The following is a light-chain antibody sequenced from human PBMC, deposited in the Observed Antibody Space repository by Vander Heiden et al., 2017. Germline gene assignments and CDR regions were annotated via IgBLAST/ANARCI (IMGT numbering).Light chain of an antibody. J-gene: IGKJ4*01. Sequence: EIVLTQSPGTLSLYPGETATLSCRASQSVSSSYLAWYQQKPGQAPRLLIYGASSRATGIPDRFSGSGSGTDFTLTISRLEPVDFAVYYCQQYGSSPLTFGGGTKVEIK. CDR3: QQYGSSPLT. V-gene: IGKV3-20*01. CDR1: QSVSSSY. CDR2: GAS.